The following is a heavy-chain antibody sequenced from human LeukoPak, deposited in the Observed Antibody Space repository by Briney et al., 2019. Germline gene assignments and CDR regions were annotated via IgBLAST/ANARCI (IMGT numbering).Heavy chain of an antibody. J-gene: IGHJ4*02. D-gene: IGHD4-17*01. V-gene: IGHV4-39*01. CDR2: IRNSGNT. Sequence: SETLSLSCTVSGDSFSSSSHYWGWLRQPPGRGLEWIGSIRNSGNTYYSPSLKSRVTISVDTSKNQFSLKLSSVTAADTAVYYCARHVYGEYGPGDYWGQGILVAVSS. CDR3: ARHVYGEYGPGDY. CDR1: GDSFSSSSHY.